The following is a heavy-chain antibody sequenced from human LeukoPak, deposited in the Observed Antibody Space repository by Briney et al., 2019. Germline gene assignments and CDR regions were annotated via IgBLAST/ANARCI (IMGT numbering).Heavy chain of an antibody. CDR1: GGSFSGYY. D-gene: IGHD3-16*01. V-gene: IGHV4-34*01. CDR2: INHSGST. J-gene: IGHJ6*02. CDR3: ARGVSFQGYYYYYGMDV. Sequence: SETLSLTCAAYGGSFSGYYWSWIRQPPGKGLEWVGEINHSGSTNYNPSLKSRVTISVDTSKNQFSLKLSSVTAADTAVYYCARGVSFQGYYYYYGMDVWGQGTTVTVSS.